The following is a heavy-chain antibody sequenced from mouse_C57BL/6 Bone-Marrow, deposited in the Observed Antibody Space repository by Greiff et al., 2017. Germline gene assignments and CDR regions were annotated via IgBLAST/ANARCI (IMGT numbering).Heavy chain of an antibody. Sequence: VQLQQSGAELVRPGASVKLSCTASGFNIKDDYMHWVKQRPEPGLEWIGWIDPENGDTGYAWKFQGKATLTADTSSNTAYLQLGSLASEDTAVYYWAYCTAVGVRYYFDYWGQGTTRTVS. D-gene: IGHD1-1*01. CDR1: GFNIKDDY. CDR2: IDPENGDT. CDR3: AYCTAVGVRYYFDY. V-gene: IGHV14-4*01. J-gene: IGHJ2*01.